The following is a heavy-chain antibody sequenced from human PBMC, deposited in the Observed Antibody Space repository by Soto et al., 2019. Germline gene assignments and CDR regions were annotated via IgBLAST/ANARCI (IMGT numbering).Heavy chain of an antibody. CDR1: GGSISSYY. D-gene: IGHD3-16*02. CDR2: IYYSGST. CDR3: AGLNPSGKLSSRGDFAFDG. V-gene: IGHV4-59*12. J-gene: IGHJ3*01. Sequence: SETLSLTCTVSGGSISSYYWSWIRQPPGKGLEWIGYIYYSGSTNYNPSLKSRVTISVDTSKNQFSLKLNSVTAADTAVYYCAGLNPSGKLSSRGDFAFDGWAQGTMVTVSS.